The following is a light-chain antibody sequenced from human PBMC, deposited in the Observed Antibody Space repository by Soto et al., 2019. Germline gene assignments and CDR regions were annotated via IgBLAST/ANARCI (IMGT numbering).Light chain of an antibody. V-gene: IGKV3-20*01. J-gene: IGKJ1*01. CDR1: QTISNNY. CDR2: AVS. Sequence: EIVLTQSPGTLPLSTGESAALSCRASQTISNNYLVWYRQKPGQAPRLLIYAVSSRAAGIPDRFSGSGSWTDFALTIVRLETDDSAVYYCQQHSNSPWTFGQGTRVEI. CDR3: QQHSNSPWT.